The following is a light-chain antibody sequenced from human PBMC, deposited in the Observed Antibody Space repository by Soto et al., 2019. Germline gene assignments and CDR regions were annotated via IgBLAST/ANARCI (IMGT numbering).Light chain of an antibody. J-gene: IGLJ2*01. Sequence: QSVLTQPPSASGTPGQRVTISCSGSSSSFGSNNVYWYQQLPGTAPKLLMYNNNQRPSGVPDRFSGSKSGTSASLAISGLQSEDEADYYCAAWDDSLNAVFFGGGTKVTVL. V-gene: IGLV1-44*01. CDR3: AAWDDSLNAVF. CDR2: NNN. CDR1: SSSFGSNN.